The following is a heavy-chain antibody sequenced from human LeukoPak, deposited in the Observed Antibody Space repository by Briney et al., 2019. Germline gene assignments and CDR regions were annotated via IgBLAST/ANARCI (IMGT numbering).Heavy chain of an antibody. Sequence: GGSLRLSCAASGFTVNSNYMSWVRQAPGKGLEWVSVIYSDGSTYYADSVKGRFTISRDNSKNTLYLQMNSLRAEDTAVYYCARDLDSYGRYGMDVWGQGTTVTVSS. J-gene: IGHJ6*02. V-gene: IGHV3-53*01. D-gene: IGHD5-18*01. CDR1: GFTVNSNY. CDR2: IYSDGST. CDR3: ARDLDSYGRYGMDV.